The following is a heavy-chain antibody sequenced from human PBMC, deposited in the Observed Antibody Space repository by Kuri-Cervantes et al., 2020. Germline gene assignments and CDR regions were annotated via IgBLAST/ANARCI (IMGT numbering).Heavy chain of an antibody. D-gene: IGHD3-10*01. CDR1: GGSFGGYY. Sequence: GSLRLSCAVYGGSFGGYYWSWIRQPPGKGLEWIGEINHSGSTNYNPSLKSRVTISVDTSKNPFSLKLSSVTAADTAVYYCARHRLEWGSGSRYYYGMDVWGQGTTVTVSS. J-gene: IGHJ6*02. V-gene: IGHV4-34*01. CDR3: ARHRLEWGSGSRYYYGMDV. CDR2: INHSGST.